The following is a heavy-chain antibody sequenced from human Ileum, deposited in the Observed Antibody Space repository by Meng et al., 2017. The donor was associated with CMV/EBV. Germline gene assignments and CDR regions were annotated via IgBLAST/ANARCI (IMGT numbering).Heavy chain of an antibody. Sequence: SGFTFHDYGMNGARQAPGKGLEWVSGINWGSGTTNYADSVKGRFTISRDNAKNSLFLQMNSLRAEDTALYYCATGGVATVTARGLGYWGQGILVTVSS. J-gene: IGHJ4*02. D-gene: IGHD4-17*01. CDR1: GFTFHDYG. CDR3: ATGGVATVTARGLGY. CDR2: INWGSGTT. V-gene: IGHV3-20*03.